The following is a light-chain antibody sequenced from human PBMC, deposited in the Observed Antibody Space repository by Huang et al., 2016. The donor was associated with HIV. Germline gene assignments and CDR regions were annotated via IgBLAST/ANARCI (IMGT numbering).Light chain of an antibody. J-gene: IGKJ4*01. CDR3: QQPYSAPVT. Sequence: DIQVTQSPSSLSASVGDRVTISCRTSQRNSSHLSWYEQKKARRPTLLIYSSTVLRSGVPSRFTGSGSGRDFTLTINSLQPEDFATDYCQQPYSAPVTFGGGTRVEIK. CDR2: SST. V-gene: IGKV1-39*01. CDR1: QRNSSH.